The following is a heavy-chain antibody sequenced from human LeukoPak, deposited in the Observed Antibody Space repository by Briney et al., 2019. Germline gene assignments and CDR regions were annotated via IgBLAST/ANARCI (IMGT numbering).Heavy chain of an antibody. V-gene: IGHV3-66*01. CDR3: ARGTSSGYYRTEAFDL. Sequence: GGSLRLSCAASGLAVTNSYMTWVRQAPGKGLEWVSVIYSGGRTSYAASVKGRFTISRDNAKNTVYIQVSGLKVDDTAVYYCARGTSSGYYRTEAFDLWGQGTMVTVSS. CDR2: IYSGGRT. CDR1: GLAVTNSY. D-gene: IGHD3-22*01. J-gene: IGHJ3*01.